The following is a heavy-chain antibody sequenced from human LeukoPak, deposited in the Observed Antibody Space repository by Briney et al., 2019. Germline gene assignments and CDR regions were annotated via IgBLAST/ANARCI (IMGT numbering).Heavy chain of an antibody. J-gene: IGHJ4*02. Sequence: ASVKVSCKASGDTFSSYAISWVRQAPGQGLEWMGRIIPILGIANYAQKFQGRVTITADKSTSTAYMELSSLRSEDTAVYYCARMTLRGVVFDYWGQGTLVTVSS. CDR2: IIPILGIA. V-gene: IGHV1-69*04. D-gene: IGHD2-15*01. CDR1: GDTFSSYA. CDR3: ARMTLRGVVFDY.